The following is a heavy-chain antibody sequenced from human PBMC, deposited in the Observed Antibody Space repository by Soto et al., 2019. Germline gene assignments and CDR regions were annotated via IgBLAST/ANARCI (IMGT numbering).Heavy chain of an antibody. CDR2: IYYSGST. J-gene: IGHJ5*02. V-gene: IGHV4-30-4*01. CDR1: GGSISSGDYY. CDR3: AKKGYCSFFSCYSSTHNLFYP. Sequence: SETLSLTCTVSGGSISSGDYYWSWIRQPPGKGLEWIGYIYYSGSTYYNPSLKSRVTISVDTSKNQFSLKLSSVTAADTAVYYCAKKGYCSFFSCYSSTHNLFYPCGKGTLVTVSS. D-gene: IGHD2-15*01.